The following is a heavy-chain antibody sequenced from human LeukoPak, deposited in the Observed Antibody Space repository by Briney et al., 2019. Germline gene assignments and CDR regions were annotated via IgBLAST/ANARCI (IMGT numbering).Heavy chain of an antibody. CDR1: GFNFSSYA. CDR3: ARESWSDSVAFDI. D-gene: IGHD3-3*01. Sequence: GGSLSLSCAVSGFNFSSYAMHCVCQGPHGGLEWVGLISYGGIDKSYADSVKGRFTISRDRSKRSLYLKMTSWRPEDRAMFYCARESWSDSVAFDIWGLGTMVIASS. V-gene: IGHV3-30*04. CDR2: ISYGGIDK. J-gene: IGHJ3*02.